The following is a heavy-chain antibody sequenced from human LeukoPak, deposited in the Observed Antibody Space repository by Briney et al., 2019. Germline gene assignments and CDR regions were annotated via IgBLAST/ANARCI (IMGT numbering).Heavy chain of an antibody. CDR1: GGSISSYY. CDR2: IYYSGST. V-gene: IGHV4-59*01. Sequence: SETLSLTCTVSGGSISSYYWSWIRQPPGKGLEWIGYIYYSGSTNYNPSLKSRVTISVDTSKNQFSLKLSSVAAADTAVYYCARVGGTNYYYYGMDVWGQGTTVTVSS. J-gene: IGHJ6*02. CDR3: ARVGGTNYYYYGMDV. D-gene: IGHD1-1*01.